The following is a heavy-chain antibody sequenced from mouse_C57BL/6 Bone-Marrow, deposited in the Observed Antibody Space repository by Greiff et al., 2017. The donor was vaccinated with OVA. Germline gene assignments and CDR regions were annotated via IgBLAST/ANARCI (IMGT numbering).Heavy chain of an antibody. Sequence: QVQLQQPGAELVKPGASVKLSCTASGYTFTSYWMHWVKQRPGRGLEWIGRIDPNSGGTKYTEKFKSKATLTVDKPSSTAYMQLSSLTSEDSAVYYCARREGSSWYYFDYWGQGTTLTVSS. D-gene: IGHD1-1*01. CDR2: IDPNSGGT. CDR3: ARREGSSWYYFDY. V-gene: IGHV1-72*01. CDR1: GYTFTSYW. J-gene: IGHJ2*01.